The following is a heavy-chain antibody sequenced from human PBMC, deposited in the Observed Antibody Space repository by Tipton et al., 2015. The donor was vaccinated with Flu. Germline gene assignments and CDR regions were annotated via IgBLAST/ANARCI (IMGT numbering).Heavy chain of an antibody. V-gene: IGHV6-1*01. CDR2: TYYRSKWYN. Sequence: TLSLTRAISGDSVSSNSAAWNWIRQSPSRGLEWLGRTYYRSKWYNEYAVSVKSRITINPDTSKNQFSLQLNSVTPEDTAVYYCARDLAYYDILTGYQGYYYYGMDVRGQGATFIISS. D-gene: IGHD3-9*01. J-gene: IGHJ6*02. CDR3: ARDLAYYDILTGYQGYYYYGMDV. CDR1: GDSVSSNSAA.